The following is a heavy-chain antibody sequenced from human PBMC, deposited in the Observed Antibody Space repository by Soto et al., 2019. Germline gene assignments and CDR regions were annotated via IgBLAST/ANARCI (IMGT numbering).Heavy chain of an antibody. V-gene: IGHV3-23*01. CDR1: GFTLTRYA. J-gene: IGHJ6*02. CDR2: ISASGRST. CDR3: AKDPPSEKLQPDYGMDV. Sequence: GGSLRLSCAASGFTLTRYAMSWVRQISASGRSTDYADSVKGRFTISRDNSKSTVYLQMNSLRADDTAVYYCAKDPPSEKLQPDYGMDVWGQGTTVTVSS. D-gene: IGHD2-15*01.